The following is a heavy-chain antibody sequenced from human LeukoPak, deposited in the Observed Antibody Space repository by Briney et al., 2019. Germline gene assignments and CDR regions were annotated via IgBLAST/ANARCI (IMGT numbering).Heavy chain of an antibody. CDR3: ARGSEYYYDSSADY. Sequence: ASVKVSCKASGYTFTSYDINWVRQATGQGLEWMGWMNPNSGNTGYAHKFQGRVTITRNTSKSTTYMELSSLRSEDTAVYYCARGSEYYYDSSADYWGQGTLVTVSS. CDR1: GYTFTSYD. J-gene: IGHJ4*02. CDR2: MNPNSGNT. D-gene: IGHD3-22*01. V-gene: IGHV1-8*01.